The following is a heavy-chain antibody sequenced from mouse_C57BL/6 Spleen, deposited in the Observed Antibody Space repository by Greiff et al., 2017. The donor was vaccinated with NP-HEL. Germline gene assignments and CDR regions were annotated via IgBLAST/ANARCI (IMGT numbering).Heavy chain of an antibody. D-gene: IGHD2-5*01. J-gene: IGHJ3*01. Sequence: QVQLQQSGPELVKPGASVKISCKASGYAFSSSWMNWVKQRPGKGLEWIGRIYPGDGDTNYNGKFKGKATLTADKSSSTAYMQLSSLTSEDSAVYFCARGETIVTSFAYWGQGTLVTVSA. CDR2: IYPGDGDT. V-gene: IGHV1-82*01. CDR1: GYAFSSSW. CDR3: ARGETIVTSFAY.